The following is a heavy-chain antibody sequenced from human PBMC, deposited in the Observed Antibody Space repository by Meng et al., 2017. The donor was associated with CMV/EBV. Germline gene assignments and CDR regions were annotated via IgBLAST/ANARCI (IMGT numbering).Heavy chain of an antibody. Sequence: GGSLRLSCAASGFTFSSYSMNWVRQAPGKGLEWASSISSSSSYIYYADSVRGRFTISRDNAKNSLYLQMNSLRAEDTAVYYCARLPGTGSGDKDVWGQGTTVTVSS. D-gene: IGHD3-10*01. V-gene: IGHV3-21*01. CDR2: ISSSSSYI. CDR1: GFTFSSYS. CDR3: ARLPGTGSGDKDV. J-gene: IGHJ6*02.